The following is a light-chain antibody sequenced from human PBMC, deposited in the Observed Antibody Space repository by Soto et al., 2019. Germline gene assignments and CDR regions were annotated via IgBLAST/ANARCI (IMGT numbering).Light chain of an antibody. V-gene: IGLV2-14*01. CDR1: SSDVGGYNY. CDR3: SSYTSSLLYV. J-gene: IGLJ1*01. Sequence: QSVLTQPASVSGSPGQSITISCTGTSSDVGGYNYVSWYQQHPGKAPKLMIYDVSNRPSGVSNRFSGSKSGNTASLTISGLQAEDGADYYCSSYTSSLLYVFGTGTKVTVL. CDR2: DVS.